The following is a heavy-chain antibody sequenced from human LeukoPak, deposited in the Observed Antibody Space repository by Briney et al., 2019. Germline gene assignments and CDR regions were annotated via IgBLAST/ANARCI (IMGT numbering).Heavy chain of an antibody. Sequence: GGSLRLSCAASGFTFSSYGMHWVRQAPGKGLEWVAVIWYDGSNKYYADSVKGRFTISRDNSKNTLYLQMNSLRAEDTAVYYCARDSVAATLTPLGYWGQGTLVTVSS. V-gene: IGHV3-33*01. J-gene: IGHJ4*02. CDR3: ARDSVAATLTPLGY. CDR2: IWYDGSNK. D-gene: IGHD2-15*01. CDR1: GFTFSSYG.